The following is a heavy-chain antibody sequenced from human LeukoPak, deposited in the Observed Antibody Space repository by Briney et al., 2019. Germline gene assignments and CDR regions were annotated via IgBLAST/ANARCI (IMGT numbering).Heavy chain of an antibody. CDR1: GYTVTSYD. Sequence: GASVKVSCKASGYTVTSYDINWVRQATGQGLECMGWMNPNSGNTGYAQKFQGRVTMTRNTSISTAYMELSSLRSEDTAVYYCATGGAMATYYYYGMDVWGQGTTVTVSS. D-gene: IGHD5-18*01. V-gene: IGHV1-8*01. CDR2: MNPNSGNT. CDR3: ATGGAMATYYYYGMDV. J-gene: IGHJ6*02.